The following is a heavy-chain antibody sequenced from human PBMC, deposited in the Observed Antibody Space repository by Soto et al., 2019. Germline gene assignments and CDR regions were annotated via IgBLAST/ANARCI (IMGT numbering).Heavy chain of an antibody. V-gene: IGHV3-49*04. CDR1: GFTFGDYA. Sequence: GGSLRLPCAASGFTFGDYALSWVRQGPGKGLEWVGFIRSKRYGGTPEYAASVKGRFSISRDDSGNIAYLQMNSLRTEHTAVYFCTRLPRHPRPAFDYWGQGTQVTVSS. CDR3: TRLPRHPRPAFDY. D-gene: IGHD2-2*01. J-gene: IGHJ4*02. CDR2: IRSKRYGGTP.